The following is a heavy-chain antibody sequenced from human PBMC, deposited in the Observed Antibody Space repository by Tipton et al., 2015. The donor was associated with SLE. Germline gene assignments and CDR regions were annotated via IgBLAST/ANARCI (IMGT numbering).Heavy chain of an antibody. CDR1: GASISRHY. D-gene: IGHD6-19*01. J-gene: IGHJ3*01. CDR2: IFHSGGT. CDR3: AQTDYSSGWNHGGFDF. Sequence: TLSLTCTVSGASISRHYWTWIRQPPGKGLEWIGDIFHSGGTNYNPSLKSRVTISVDTSKNQFSLKLSSATAADTAVYYCAQTDYSSGWNHGGFDFWGQGTMVTVSS. V-gene: IGHV4-4*09.